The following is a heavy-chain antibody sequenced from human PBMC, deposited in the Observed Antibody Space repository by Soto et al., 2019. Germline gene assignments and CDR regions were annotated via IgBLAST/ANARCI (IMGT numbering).Heavy chain of an antibody. Sequence: SETLSLTCTVSGGSIGSYYWSWIGQPPGKGLEWIGYIYYSGSTNYNPSLKSRVTISVDTSKNQFSLKLSSVTAADTAVYYCARLPNPTVNDFYFDYWGQGTLVTVSS. D-gene: IGHD4-4*01. J-gene: IGHJ4*02. CDR2: IYYSGST. V-gene: IGHV4-59*08. CDR3: ARLPNPTVNDFYFDY. CDR1: GGSIGSYY.